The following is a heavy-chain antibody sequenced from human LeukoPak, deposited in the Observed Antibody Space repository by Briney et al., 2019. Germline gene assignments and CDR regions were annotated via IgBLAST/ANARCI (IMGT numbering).Heavy chain of an antibody. J-gene: IGHJ4*02. Sequence: SETLSLTCTVSGGSISSYYWSWIRQPPGKGLEWIGYIYYSGSTNYNPSLKSRVTISVDTSKNQFSLKLSSVTAADTAVYYCARDTASSGFDYWGQGTLVTVSS. V-gene: IGHV4-59*12. CDR3: ARDTASSGFDY. CDR2: IYYSGST. CDR1: GGSISSYY. D-gene: IGHD5-18*01.